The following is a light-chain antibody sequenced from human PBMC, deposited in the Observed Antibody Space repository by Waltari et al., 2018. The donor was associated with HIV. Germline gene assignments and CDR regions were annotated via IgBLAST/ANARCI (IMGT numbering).Light chain of an antibody. V-gene: IGKV1-39*01. CDR1: QSITTY. CDR2: AAS. J-gene: IGKJ1*01. Sequence: DIQMTQSPSSLSASVGDRVTITFRASQSITTYVNWYQNKPGKATKLLIYAASNLQSGVPSMFSGSCAATYFTLTISRLQPEDFATYYCQHNYITPHTFGQGTKVEIK. CDR3: QHNYITPHT.